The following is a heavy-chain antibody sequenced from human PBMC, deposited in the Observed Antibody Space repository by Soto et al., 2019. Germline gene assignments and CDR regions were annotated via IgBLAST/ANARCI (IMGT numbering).Heavy chain of an antibody. J-gene: IGHJ3*02. CDR3: TRAYSINGLDI. D-gene: IGHD2-8*01. CDR1: GYTFTSYY. V-gene: IGHV1-46*01. Sequence: ASVKVSCKASGYTFTSYYMHWVRQAPGQGLEWMGIINPSGGSTSYAQKFQGRVTMTRDTSTSTVYMELSSLRSEDTAVYYCTRAYSINGLDIWGQRTMVTVSS. CDR2: INPSGGST.